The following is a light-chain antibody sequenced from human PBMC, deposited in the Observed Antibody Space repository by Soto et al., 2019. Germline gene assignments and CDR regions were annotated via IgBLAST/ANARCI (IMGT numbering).Light chain of an antibody. CDR3: QQYGSSPPIT. CDR1: QSVRIN. J-gene: IGKJ5*01. V-gene: IGKV3-15*01. CDR2: DAY. Sequence: ETVITQSPATLSVSTGERATLSCSAIQSVRINLAWYQQKPGQPPRLIIYDAYTRATGIPSRFSGSGSGTEFTLTISSLKSEDFAVYYCQQYGSSPPITFGQGTRLEF.